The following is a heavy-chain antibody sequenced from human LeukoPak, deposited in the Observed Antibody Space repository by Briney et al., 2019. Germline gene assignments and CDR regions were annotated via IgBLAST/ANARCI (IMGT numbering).Heavy chain of an antibody. Sequence: SETLSLSCIVSGYSISGDYYWGWIRQPPGKGLEWIGSIYHNGNTYYNPSHKSRVTMSVDTSKSQFSLKLTSVTAADTAVYYCARDNGGWYFDYWGQGTLVTVSS. V-gene: IGHV4-38-2*02. J-gene: IGHJ4*02. D-gene: IGHD2-8*01. CDR1: GYSISGDYY. CDR3: ARDNGGWYFDY. CDR2: IYHNGNT.